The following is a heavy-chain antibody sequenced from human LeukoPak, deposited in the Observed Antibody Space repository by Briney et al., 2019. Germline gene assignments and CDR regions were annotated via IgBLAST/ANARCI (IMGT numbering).Heavy chain of an antibody. CDR2: VSGSGGTK. CDR3: VRDSSYKLWFIFDP. J-gene: IGHJ5*02. Sequence: PGGSLRLSCAGAGINLTNSAINWVRQAPNKGLEWVSFVSGSGGTKHYAASVKGRFTISRDNSYDMIYLQMNSLRPDDTARYFCVRDSSYKLWFIFDPWGQGIVVTVSS. V-gene: IGHV3-23*01. CDR1: GINLTNSA. D-gene: IGHD3-10*01.